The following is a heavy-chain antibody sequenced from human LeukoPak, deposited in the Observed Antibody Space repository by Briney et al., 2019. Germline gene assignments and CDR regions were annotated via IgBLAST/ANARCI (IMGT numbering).Heavy chain of an antibody. V-gene: IGHV1-8*01. J-gene: IGHJ6*03. CDR2: MNPNSGNT. CDR1: GYTFTSYY. D-gene: IGHD3-10*02. Sequence: GASVKVSCKASGYTFTSYYINWVRQAPGQGLEWMGWMNPNSGNTGYAQKFQGRVTMTRNTSISTAYMELSSLRSEDTAVYYCARKYNVRGWYYYYYMDVWGKGTTVTVSS. CDR3: ARKYNVRGWYYYYYMDV.